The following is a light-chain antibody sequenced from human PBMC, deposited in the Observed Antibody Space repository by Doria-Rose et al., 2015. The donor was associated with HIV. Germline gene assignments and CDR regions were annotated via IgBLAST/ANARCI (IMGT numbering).Light chain of an antibody. V-gene: IGKV3-20*01. Sequence: VLTQSPGTLSLSPGERATLPCRASQSFSSTYLAWYQQKPGQAPSLLIYDGSTRATGIPDRFSASGSGTDFTLTINRLEPEDFALYYCHQYGTSWTSGQGTKVEI. J-gene: IGKJ1*01. CDR2: DGS. CDR1: QSFSSTY. CDR3: HQYGTSWT.